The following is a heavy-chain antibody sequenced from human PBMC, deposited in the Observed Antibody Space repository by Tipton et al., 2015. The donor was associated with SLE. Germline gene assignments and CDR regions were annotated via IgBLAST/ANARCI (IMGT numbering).Heavy chain of an antibody. Sequence: TLSLTCTVSGGSISTHFWSWIRQPPGKGLEWIGSIYFSESANYSPSLKSRVTISLDTSSSQFSLQLSSVTAADTAVYYCARDDPDGESSGIPGDYWGQGTLVTVSS. CDR3: ARDDPDGESSGIPGDY. V-gene: IGHV4-59*11. J-gene: IGHJ4*02. CDR2: IYFSESA. CDR1: GGSISTHF. D-gene: IGHD3-22*01.